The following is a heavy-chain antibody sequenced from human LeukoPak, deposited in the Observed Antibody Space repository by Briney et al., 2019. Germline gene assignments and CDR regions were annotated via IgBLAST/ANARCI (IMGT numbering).Heavy chain of an antibody. CDR3: AKEGTYYYDSSDSTRFDY. CDR2: IKKDGSEK. D-gene: IGHD3-22*01. Sequence: GGSLRLSCAASGFTFSSHWMSWVRQAPGKGLEWVANIKKDGSEKYYVDAVKGRFTISRDNAKTSLYLQMNSLRSDDTAFYYCAKEGTYYYDSSDSTRFDYWGQGTLVTVSS. V-gene: IGHV3-7*03. CDR1: GFTFSSHW. J-gene: IGHJ4*02.